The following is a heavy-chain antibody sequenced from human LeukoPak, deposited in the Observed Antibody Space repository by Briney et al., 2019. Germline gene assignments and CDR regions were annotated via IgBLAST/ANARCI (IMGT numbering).Heavy chain of an antibody. V-gene: IGHV3-23*01. J-gene: IGHJ4*02. CDR1: GGSISSSSYY. D-gene: IGHD3-3*01. CDR2: ISGSGGST. Sequence: ETLSLTCTVSGGSISSSSYYWGWIRQPPGKGLEWVSAISGSGGSTYYADSVKGRFTISRDNSKNTLYLQMNSLRAEDTAVYYCAKFLYDFWSGYHHYFDYWGQGTLVTVSS. CDR3: AKFLYDFWSGYHHYFDY.